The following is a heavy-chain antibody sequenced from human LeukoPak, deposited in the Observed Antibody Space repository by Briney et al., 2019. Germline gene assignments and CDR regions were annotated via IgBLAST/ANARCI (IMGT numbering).Heavy chain of an antibody. Sequence: ASVKVSCKASGYTFTSYAMHWVRQAPGQRLEWMGWINAGNGNTKYSQKFQGRVTITRDTSASTAYMELSSLRSEDTAVYYCARVRLGELSYFDYWGQGTLVTVSS. V-gene: IGHV1-3*01. J-gene: IGHJ4*02. CDR1: GYTFTSYA. CDR2: INAGNGNT. D-gene: IGHD3-16*02. CDR3: ARVRLGELSYFDY.